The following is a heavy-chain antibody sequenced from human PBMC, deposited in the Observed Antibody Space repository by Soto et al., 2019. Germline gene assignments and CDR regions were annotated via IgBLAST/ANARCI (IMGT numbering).Heavy chain of an antibody. J-gene: IGHJ2*01. CDR3: ARASPYYDILAGYYPGYFDL. CDR1: GDTFTSYG. D-gene: IGHD3-9*01. Sequence: QIQLVQSGAEVKKPGASVKVSCKASGDTFTSYGISWVRQAPGQGLEWMGWISAYNGDKNYAQKLQGRVTMTTDTSTSTDYMELRSLRSDDTAVYYCARASPYYDILAGYYPGYFDLWGRGTLVTVSS. V-gene: IGHV1-18*01. CDR2: ISAYNGDK.